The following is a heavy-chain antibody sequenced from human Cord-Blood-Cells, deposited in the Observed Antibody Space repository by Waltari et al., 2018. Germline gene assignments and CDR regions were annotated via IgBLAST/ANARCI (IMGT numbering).Heavy chain of an antibody. J-gene: IGHJ4*02. Sequence: EVQLVESGGGLVQPGGSLRLSCAASGFTFSDHYMDWVRQAPGKGLEWVGSTRNKANIYTTEYAASVKGRFTISRDDSKNSLYLQMNSLKTEDTAVYYCARDLDYWGQGTLVTVSS. CDR2: TRNKANIYTT. CDR3: ARDLDY. CDR1: GFTFSDHY. V-gene: IGHV3-72*01.